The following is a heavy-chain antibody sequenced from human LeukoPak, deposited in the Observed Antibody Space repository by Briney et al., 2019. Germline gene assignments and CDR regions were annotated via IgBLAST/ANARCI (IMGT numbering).Heavy chain of an antibody. CDR3: ARYEGY. J-gene: IGHJ4*02. CDR1: GFTVSSNY. CDR2: IYSGGST. D-gene: IGHD3-16*01. V-gene: IGHV3-53*01. Sequence: GGCLRLSRAASGFTVSSNYMSWVRQAPGKGLEWVSVIYSGGSTYYADSVKGRFTISRDNSKNTLYLQMNSLRAEDTAVYYCARYEGYWGQGTLVTVSS.